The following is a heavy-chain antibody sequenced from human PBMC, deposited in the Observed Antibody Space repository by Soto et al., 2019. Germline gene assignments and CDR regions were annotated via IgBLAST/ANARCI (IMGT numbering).Heavy chain of an antibody. CDR2: ISPYNDYT. J-gene: IGHJ6*02. V-gene: IGHV1-18*01. Sequence: QVQLAQSANEVKKPGASVRVSCKAAGYTFIRYGIAWVRQAPGQGLEWMGWISPYNDYTVYAQKLQGRVRMTADTSTRTVYMTLRGLKSDDTAVYYCARGGYYDNSWGKLSHYGLDVWGQGTSVSVSS. D-gene: IGHD3-16*01. CDR3: ARGGYYDNSWGKLSHYGLDV. CDR1: GYTFIRYG.